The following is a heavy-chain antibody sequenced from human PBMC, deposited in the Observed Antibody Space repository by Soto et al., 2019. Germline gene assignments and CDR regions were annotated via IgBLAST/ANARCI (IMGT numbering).Heavy chain of an antibody. D-gene: IGHD6-13*01. CDR2: ISGRGGSM. CDR3: AKDHNPGLDADGKVKLEYDYGMDV. V-gene: IGHV3-23*01. J-gene: IGHJ6*02. Sequence: PGGSLRLSCAASGFTFSSYAMSWVRQAPGKGLEWVSGISGRGGSMYYADSVKGRFTISRDNSENTLYLQMNSPRAEDMAVYYCAKDHNPGLDADGKVKLEYDYGMDVWGQGTTVTVSS. CDR1: GFTFSSYA.